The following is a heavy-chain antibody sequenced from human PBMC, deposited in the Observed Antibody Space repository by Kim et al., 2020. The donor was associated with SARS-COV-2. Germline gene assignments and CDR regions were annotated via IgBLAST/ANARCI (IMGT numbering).Heavy chain of an antibody. D-gene: IGHD5-12*01. CDR3: ARDGGDGYEYVTPIDF. Sequence: ASVKVSCKASGYTFTNYGITWVRQAPGQGLEWLGWISTSNGKTHFAVEIQGRLTMTTDTSTSTAYMELTRLRVDDTAVYYCARDGGDGYEYVTPIDFWGQGTLVTVSS. V-gene: IGHV1-18*01. CDR2: ISTSNGKT. CDR1: GYTFTNYG. J-gene: IGHJ4*02.